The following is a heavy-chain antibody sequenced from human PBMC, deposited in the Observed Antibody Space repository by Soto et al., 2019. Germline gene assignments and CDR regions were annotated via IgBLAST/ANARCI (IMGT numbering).Heavy chain of an antibody. CDR3: ARAAWGLDY. J-gene: IGHJ4*02. D-gene: IGHD1-26*01. CDR1: GFTFSSYA. V-gene: IGHV3-30*04. Sequence: GGSLRLSCAASGFTFSSYAMHWVRQAPGKGLEWVAVISYDGSNKYYADSVKGRFTISRDNSKNTLYLQMNSLRAEDTAVYYCARAAWGLDYWGQGTLVTVSS. CDR2: ISYDGSNK.